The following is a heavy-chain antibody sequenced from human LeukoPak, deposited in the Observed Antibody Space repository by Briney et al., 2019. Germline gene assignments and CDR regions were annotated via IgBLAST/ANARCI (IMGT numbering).Heavy chain of an antibody. CDR3: AREGFIAAAGTTKDNWFDP. CDR2: INPSGGTT. CDR1: GYIFTSYA. V-gene: IGHV1-46*01. J-gene: IGHJ5*02. D-gene: IGHD6-13*01. Sequence: ASVKVSCKASGYIFTSYAMHWVRRAPGQGLEWMGIINPSGGTTNYAQKFRGRVTMTRDMSTSTVYMELSSLRSEDTAVYYCAREGFIAAAGTTKDNWFDPWGQGTLVTVSS.